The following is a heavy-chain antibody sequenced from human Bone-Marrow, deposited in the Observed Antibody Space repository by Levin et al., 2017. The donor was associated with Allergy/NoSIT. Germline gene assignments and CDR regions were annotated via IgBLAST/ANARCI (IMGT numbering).Heavy chain of an antibody. J-gene: IGHJ4*02. V-gene: IGHV3-73*01. D-gene: IGHD6-25*01. CDR1: GFTFSGPI. CDR2: IRTKADNYET. Sequence: GESLKISCAASGFTFSGPIIHWVRQASGKGLEWVGLIRTKADNYETAYGAPVRGRFTISRDDSKNTAYLQMNSLKTEDTAIYYRSIPADLTRNCWGQGTLVTVSS. CDR3: SIPADLTRNC.